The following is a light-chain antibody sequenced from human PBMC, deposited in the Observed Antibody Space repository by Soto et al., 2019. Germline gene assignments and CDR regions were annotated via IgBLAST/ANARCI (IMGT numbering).Light chain of an antibody. J-gene: IGKJ5*01. CDR1: HNIDTY. CDR3: QQTYSLPPDIT. CDR2: AAS. Sequence: IQMTQSPSSLSASVGDRVTITCRASHNIDTYLNWYQQKPGKAPILLIYAASNLQSGVPSRFSGSGSGTDFTLTISSLQPEDFATYYCQQTYSLPPDITFGQGTRLDIK. V-gene: IGKV1-39*01.